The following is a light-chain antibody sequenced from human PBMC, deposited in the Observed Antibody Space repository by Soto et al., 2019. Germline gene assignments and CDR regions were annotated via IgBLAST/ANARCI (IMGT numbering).Light chain of an antibody. Sequence: EIVMTQSPATLSVSPGERATLSCRASQSVSSNLAWYQQKPGQAPRLLISGASTRATGIPARFSGSGSGKEFTLTISSLQSEDFAVYYCQQYNSWPRTFGQGTRLEIK. CDR3: QQYNSWPRT. V-gene: IGKV3-15*01. CDR1: QSVSSN. J-gene: IGKJ5*01. CDR2: GAS.